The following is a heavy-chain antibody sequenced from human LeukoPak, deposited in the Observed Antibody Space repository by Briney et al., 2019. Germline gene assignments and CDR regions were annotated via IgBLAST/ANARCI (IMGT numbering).Heavy chain of an antibody. D-gene: IGHD3-10*01. Sequence: ASVKVSSKASGYTFTSYYMHWVRQAPGQGLEWMGIINPSGGSTSYAQKFQGRVTMTRDTSTSTVYMELSSLRSEDTAVYYCAREFGLWFGELRYNWFDPWGQGTLVTVSS. CDR3: AREFGLWFGELRYNWFDP. CDR2: INPSGGST. V-gene: IGHV1-46*01. CDR1: GYTFTSYY. J-gene: IGHJ5*02.